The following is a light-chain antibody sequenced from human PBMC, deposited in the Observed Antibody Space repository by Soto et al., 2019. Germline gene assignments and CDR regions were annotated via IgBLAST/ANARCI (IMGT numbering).Light chain of an antibody. CDR2: GAS. CDR3: QQYGSSPYT. CDR1: QSVASSY. Sequence: EVVLTQSPGTLSLSPGERVTLSCRASQSVASSYLAWYQQKPGRAPRLLIYGASSRATGIPDRFSGSRSGTDFTLTISRLEPEDFAVYYCQQYGSSPYTFGQGTKLEIK. V-gene: IGKV3-20*01. J-gene: IGKJ2*01.